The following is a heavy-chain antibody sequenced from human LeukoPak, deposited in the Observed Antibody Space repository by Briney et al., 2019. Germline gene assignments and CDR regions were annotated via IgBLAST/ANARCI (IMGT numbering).Heavy chain of an antibody. V-gene: IGHV3-23*01. CDR1: GFTFSSFA. CDR3: AKQQGALIQQWYFDY. Sequence: PGGSLRLSCAASGFTFSSFAMTWVRQAPGKGLEWVSLSGGATTAHYADSVKGRFTVSRDNSKNTLYLQMNSLRAEDTALYYCAKQQGALIQQWYFDYWGQGTLVTVSS. J-gene: IGHJ4*02. CDR2: SGGATTA. D-gene: IGHD5-18*01.